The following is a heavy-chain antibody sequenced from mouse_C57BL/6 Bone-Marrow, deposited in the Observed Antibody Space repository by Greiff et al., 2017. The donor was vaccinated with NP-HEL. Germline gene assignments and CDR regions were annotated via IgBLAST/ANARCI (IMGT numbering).Heavy chain of an antibody. D-gene: IGHD1-1*01. V-gene: IGHV5-4*01. Sequence: EVKVVESGGGLVKPGGSLKLSCAASGFTFSSYAMSWVRQTPEKRLEWVATISDGGSYTYSPDNVKGRFTISRDNAKNNLYLQMSHLKSEDTAMYYCARDITTVVATDWYFDVWGTGTTVTVSS. CDR3: ARDITTVVATDWYFDV. J-gene: IGHJ1*03. CDR1: GFTFSSYA. CDR2: ISDGGSYT.